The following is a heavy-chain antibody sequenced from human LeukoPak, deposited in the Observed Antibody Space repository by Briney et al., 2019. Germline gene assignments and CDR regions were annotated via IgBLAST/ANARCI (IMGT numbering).Heavy chain of an antibody. CDR3: AKGRGYCSGSSCPTGGD. CDR2: ISYDGSNK. V-gene: IGHV3-30*18. CDR1: GFSFSNYG. J-gene: IGHJ4*02. Sequence: GRSLRLSCAASGFSFSNYGMHWVRQAPGKGVEWVAVISYDGSNKYHAGSVEGRFTISRDNSRDTLYLQLDSLRSEDTAVYYCAKGRGYCSGSSCPTGGDWGQGTLVTVSS. D-gene: IGHD2-15*01.